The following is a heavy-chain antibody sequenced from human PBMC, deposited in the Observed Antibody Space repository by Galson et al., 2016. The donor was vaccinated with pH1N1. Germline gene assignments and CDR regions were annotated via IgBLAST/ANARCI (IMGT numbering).Heavy chain of an antibody. CDR3: ARESYRCSGGSCYFDS. V-gene: IGHV7-4-1*02. J-gene: IGHJ4*02. Sequence: SVKVSCKASGYTLTNYAMNWVRQVPGQGLEWMGWIHTTTGDPSYGQGFTGRFVFSLDTSVTTAYLQISSLKTEDAAVYYCARESYRCSGGSCYFDSWGQGTLVTVSS. CDR2: IHTTTGDP. D-gene: IGHD2-15*01. CDR1: GYTLTNYA.